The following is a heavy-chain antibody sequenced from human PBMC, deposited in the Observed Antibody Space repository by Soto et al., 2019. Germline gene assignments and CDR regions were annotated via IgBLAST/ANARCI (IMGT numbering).Heavy chain of an antibody. D-gene: IGHD2-2*01. CDR2: IIPILGIA. Sequence: SVKVSCKASGGTFSSYTISWVRQAPGQGLEWMGRIIPILGIANYAQKFQGRVTITADKSTSTAYMELSSLRSEDTAVYYCARDCQYGSSTSCYHCYYYYYGMDVWGKGTTVTVSS. V-gene: IGHV1-69*04. CDR3: ARDCQYGSSTSCYHCYYYYYGMDV. CDR1: GGTFSSYT. J-gene: IGHJ6*04.